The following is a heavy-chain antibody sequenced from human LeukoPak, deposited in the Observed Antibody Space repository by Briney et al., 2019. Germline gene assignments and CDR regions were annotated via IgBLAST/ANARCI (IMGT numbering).Heavy chain of an antibody. V-gene: IGHV1-69*01. CDR2: IIPIFGTA. CDR1: GGTFSSYA. CDR3: ARNRAYYYDSSDALDY. Sequence: ASVKVSCKASGGTFSSYAISWVRQAPGQGLEWMGGIIPIFGTANYAQKFQGRVTITADESTSTAYMELSSLRSEDTAVYYCARNRAYYYDSSDALDYWGQGTLVTVSS. J-gene: IGHJ4*02. D-gene: IGHD3-22*01.